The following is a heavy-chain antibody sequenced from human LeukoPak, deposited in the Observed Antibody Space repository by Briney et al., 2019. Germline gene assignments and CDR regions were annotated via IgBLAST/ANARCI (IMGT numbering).Heavy chain of an antibody. V-gene: IGHV3-30*04. Sequence: GGSLRLSCAASGFTFSSYPMHWVRQAPGKGLEWVAVISYDGSNKYYADSVKGRFTISRDNSKNTLYLQMNSLRAEDTAVYFCAKRGIVIRAVIIIGFHKEAYYFDYWGQGILVTVSS. D-gene: IGHD3-10*01. J-gene: IGHJ4*02. CDR3: AKRGIVIRAVIIIGFHKEAYYFDY. CDR1: GFTFSSYP. CDR2: ISYDGSNK.